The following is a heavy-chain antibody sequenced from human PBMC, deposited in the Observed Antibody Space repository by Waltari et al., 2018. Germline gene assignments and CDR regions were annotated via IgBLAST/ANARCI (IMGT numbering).Heavy chain of an antibody. D-gene: IGHD5-12*01. CDR1: GFTFSSYA. V-gene: IGHV3-23*04. Sequence: EVQLVESGGGLVQPGGSLRLSCAASGFTFSSYAMSWGRQAPGEGLGWVSANRGRWGSTYYADSVKGRFTISRDNSKNTLYLQMNSLRAEDTAVYYCAKEGDSGYDSDYYYGMDVWGQGTTVTVSS. CDR2: NRGRWGST. CDR3: AKEGDSGYDSDYYYGMDV. J-gene: IGHJ6*02.